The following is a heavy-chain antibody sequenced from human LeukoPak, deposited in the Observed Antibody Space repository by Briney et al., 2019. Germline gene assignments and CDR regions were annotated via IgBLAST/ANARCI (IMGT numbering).Heavy chain of an antibody. V-gene: IGHV1-69*04. CDR1: GGTFSSYA. Sequence: SVKVSCKASGGTFSSYAISWVRQAPGQGLEWMGRIMPSLGITNYAQNFQGRVTITADRSTSTSYMELRSLRSEDTAVYYCARGNWGVTVTKYYYYGMDVWGQGTTITVPS. CDR2: IMPSLGIT. CDR3: ARGNWGVTVTKYYYYGMDV. D-gene: IGHD4-17*01. J-gene: IGHJ6*02.